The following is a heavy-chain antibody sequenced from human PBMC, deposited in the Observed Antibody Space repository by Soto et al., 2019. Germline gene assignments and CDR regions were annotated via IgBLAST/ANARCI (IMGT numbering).Heavy chain of an antibody. J-gene: IGHJ5*02. Sequence: QVHLVQSGVEVKTPGASVKVSCQASGYTFFTYDISWVRQAPGQGLEWMGWISTYSGDTKYAQKCQGRVTMTTDTSTTTAYLELRSLRSDATALYYCARHHGPTTTENWFDHWGQGTLVTVSA. CDR2: ISTYSGDT. CDR1: GYTFFTYD. CDR3: ARHHGPTTTENWFDH. D-gene: IGHD5-12*01. V-gene: IGHV1-18*01.